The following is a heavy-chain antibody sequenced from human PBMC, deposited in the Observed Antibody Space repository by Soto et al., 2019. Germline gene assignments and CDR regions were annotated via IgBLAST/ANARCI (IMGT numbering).Heavy chain of an antibody. CDR1: GFSLSSSGVG. CDR2: IYWDGGK. CDR3: APLIVSYGARVAYEAFDF. J-gene: IGHJ3*01. D-gene: IGHD2-15*01. Sequence: QITLTESGPTLVEPTQTLTLTCTFSGFSLSSSGVGVAWIRQPPGKALEWMAVIYWDGGKRDTPSLSSRLTIAKDISENQVVLTMTNVDPVDTGTYFCAPLIVSYGARVAYEAFDFWGQGTMVTISS. V-gene: IGHV2-5*02.